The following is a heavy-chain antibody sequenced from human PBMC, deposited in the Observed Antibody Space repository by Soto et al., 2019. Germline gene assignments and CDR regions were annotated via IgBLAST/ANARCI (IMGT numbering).Heavy chain of an antibody. V-gene: IGHV4-59*01. CDR2: IYYSGST. D-gene: IGHD2-2*01. CDR3: ARVGYCSSTSCYGPDYYYYSMDV. Sequence: PSETLSLTCTVSGGSISSYYWSWIRQPPGKGLEWIGYIYYSGSTNYNPSLKSRVTISVDTSKNQFSLKLSSVTAADTAVYYCARVGYCSSTSCYGPDYYYYSMDVWGKGTTVTVSS. J-gene: IGHJ6*03. CDR1: GGSISSYY.